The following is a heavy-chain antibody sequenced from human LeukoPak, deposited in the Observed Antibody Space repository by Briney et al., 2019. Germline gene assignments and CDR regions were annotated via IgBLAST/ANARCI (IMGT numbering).Heavy chain of an antibody. Sequence: GGSLRLSCAASGFTFSSYSMNWVRQAPGKGLEWVSSISSSSSYIYYADSVKGRFTISRDNSKNTLYLQMNSLRAEDTAVYYCAKEQKLQKGIWFGEELYYMDVWGKGTTVTISS. CDR2: ISSSSSYI. CDR3: AKEQKLQKGIWFGEELYYMDV. J-gene: IGHJ6*03. V-gene: IGHV3-21*01. D-gene: IGHD3-10*01. CDR1: GFTFSSYS.